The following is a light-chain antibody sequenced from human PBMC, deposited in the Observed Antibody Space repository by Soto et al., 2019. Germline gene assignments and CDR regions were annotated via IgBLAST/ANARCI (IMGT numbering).Light chain of an antibody. V-gene: IGKV1-5*03. Sequence: DIQMTQSPSTLSASVGDRVTITCRASQSISSWLAWYQQKPGKAPKLLIYKASSLESGVPSRFSGSGSGTEFTLTISNLQPDDFATYYCQQYDLYPWTFGQGTKVEI. CDR3: QQYDLYPWT. J-gene: IGKJ1*01. CDR1: QSISSW. CDR2: KAS.